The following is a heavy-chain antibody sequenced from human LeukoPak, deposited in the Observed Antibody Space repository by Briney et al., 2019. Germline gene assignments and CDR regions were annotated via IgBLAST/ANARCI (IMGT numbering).Heavy chain of an antibody. CDR2: IYGSGGST. J-gene: IGHJ4*02. CDR3: ANRPGNHDILTQYYFDY. Sequence: PGGSLRLSCAASGFTFRSYAMSWVRQAPGKGLEWVSVIYGSGGSTYYADSVKGRFTISRDNSKNTLYLQMNSLRAEDTAVYYCANRPGNHDILTQYYFDYWGQGTLVTVSS. V-gene: IGHV3-23*01. CDR1: GFTFRSYA. D-gene: IGHD3-9*01.